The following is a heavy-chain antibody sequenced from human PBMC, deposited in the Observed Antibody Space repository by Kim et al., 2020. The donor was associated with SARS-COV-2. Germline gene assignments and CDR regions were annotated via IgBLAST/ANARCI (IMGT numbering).Heavy chain of an antibody. CDR2: IYYSGST. Sequence: SETLSLTCTVSGGSISSSSYYWGWIRQPPGKGLEWIGSIYYSGSTYYNPSLKSRVTISVDTSKDQFSLKLSSVTAADTAVYYCARHQTQPMGATCHFDYWGQGTLVTVSS. CDR3: ARHQTQPMGATCHFDY. V-gene: IGHV4-39*01. J-gene: IGHJ4*02. D-gene: IGHD1-26*01. CDR1: GGSISSSSYY.